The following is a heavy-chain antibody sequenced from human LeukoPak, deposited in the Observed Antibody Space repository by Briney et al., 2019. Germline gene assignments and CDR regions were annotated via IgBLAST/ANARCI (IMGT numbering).Heavy chain of an antibody. V-gene: IGHV1-69*05. CDR1: GGTFSSYA. CDR2: IIPIFGTA. CDR3: ARGYYYDSSGTYYFDY. Sequence: GASVRVSCKASGGTFSSYAISWVRQAPGQGLEWMGRIIPIFGTANYAQKFQGRVTITTDESTSTAYMELSSLRSEDTAVYYCARGYYYDSSGTYYFDYWGQGTLVTVSS. D-gene: IGHD3-22*01. J-gene: IGHJ4*02.